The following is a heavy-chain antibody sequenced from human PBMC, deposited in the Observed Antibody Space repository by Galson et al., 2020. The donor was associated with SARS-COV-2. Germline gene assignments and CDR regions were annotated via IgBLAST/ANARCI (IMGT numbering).Heavy chain of an antibody. CDR2: VYPSGTT. CDR3: ARQGVNMIVLVTVPGWYFDL. V-gene: IGHV4-38-2*02. J-gene: IGHJ2*01. D-gene: IGHD3-22*01. CDR1: GYSVSTTNY. Sequence: SKSLSLTGTVSGYSVSTTNYWGWVRQPPGRGLAWIGSVYPSGTTYYNPSLKSRVTISVDTSKNQFSLRLDSVTAADTALYYCARQGVNMIVLVTVPGWYFDLWGRGTLVTVSS.